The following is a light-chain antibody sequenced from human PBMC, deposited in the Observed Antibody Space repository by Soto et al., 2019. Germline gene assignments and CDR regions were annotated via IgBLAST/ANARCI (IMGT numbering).Light chain of an antibody. Sequence: IHMNHPPSSLSDSLYDLITITFRASQGIRDDLSWYQQKPGKAPKLLIYKASSLESGVPSRFSGSGSGTEFTLTISSLQPDDFATYYCQQYNSYWKFGQGTKVDIK. CDR2: KAS. CDR3: QQYNSYWK. CDR1: QGIRDD. V-gene: IGKV1-5*03. J-gene: IGKJ1*01.